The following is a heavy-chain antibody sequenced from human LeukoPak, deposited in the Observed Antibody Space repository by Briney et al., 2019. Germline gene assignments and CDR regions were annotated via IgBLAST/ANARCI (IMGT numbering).Heavy chain of an antibody. CDR2: IYYGGSS. Sequence: SETLSLTCTVSGGSISTCYWSWIRQAPGKGLEWIGYIYYGGSSNPNPSLKSRVTMSLDTSKNQFSLKLSSVTAADTAVYYCARNGRGYSFDYWGQGTLVTVSS. V-gene: IGHV4-59*01. CDR3: ARNGRGYSFDY. CDR1: GGSISTCY. D-gene: IGHD2-8*01. J-gene: IGHJ4*02.